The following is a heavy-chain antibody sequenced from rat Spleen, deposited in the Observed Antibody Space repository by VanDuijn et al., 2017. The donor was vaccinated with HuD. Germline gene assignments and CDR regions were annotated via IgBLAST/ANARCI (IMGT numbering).Heavy chain of an antibody. CDR1: GFSITSNY. V-gene: IGHV3-1*01. CDR3: ARDGYNNPVDY. Sequence: EVRLQESGPGLVKPSQSLSLTCSVTGFSITSNYWGWIRKFPGNEMEWIGHINYSGSTSYNPSLKSRISITRDTSKNRFFLQLNSVTPEDTATYYCARDGYNNPVDYWGQGVMVTVSS. J-gene: IGHJ2*01. D-gene: IGHD1-10*01. CDR2: INYSGST.